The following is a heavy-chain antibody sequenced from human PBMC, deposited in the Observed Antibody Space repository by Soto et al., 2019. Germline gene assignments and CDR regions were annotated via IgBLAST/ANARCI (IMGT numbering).Heavy chain of an antibody. J-gene: IGHJ3*02. D-gene: IGHD1-26*01. V-gene: IGHV3-23*01. CDR1: GFTFSSYA. CDR3: AKDLVRATDGDAFDI. CDR2: ISGSGGST. Sequence: EVQLLESGGGLVQPGGSLRLSCAASGFTFSSYAMSWVRQAPGKGLEWVSAISGSGGSTYYADSVKGRFTISRDNSKNTLYQQKNSLRAEDTAVYYCAKDLVRATDGDAFDIWGQGTMVTVSS.